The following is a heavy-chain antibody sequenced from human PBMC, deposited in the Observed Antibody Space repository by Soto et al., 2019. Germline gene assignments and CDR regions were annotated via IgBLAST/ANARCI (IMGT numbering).Heavy chain of an antibody. V-gene: IGHV1-69*13. J-gene: IGHJ6*02. D-gene: IGHD5-12*01. Sequence: WASVKVSCKASGGTFSSYAISWVRQAPGQGLEWMGGIIPIFGTANYAQKFQGRVTITADESTSTAYMELSSLRSEDTAVYYCARDPPGYSGYDYPPYYGMDVWGQGTTVTVSS. CDR1: GGTFSSYA. CDR3: ARDPPGYSGYDYPPYYGMDV. CDR2: IIPIFGTA.